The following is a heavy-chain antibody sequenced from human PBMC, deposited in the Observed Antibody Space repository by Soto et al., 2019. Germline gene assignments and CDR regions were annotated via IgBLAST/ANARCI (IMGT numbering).Heavy chain of an antibody. CDR2: LYYSGNT. Sequence: SETLSLTCTVSGGSISPFYWSWVRQPPGKGLEWIGYLYYSGNTNYNPSLKSRVTISVDASKNQVSLRLTSVTAADTAVYYCARGGGYCSSTSCSKPFDPWGQGTLVTVSS. CDR1: GGSISPFY. J-gene: IGHJ5*02. V-gene: IGHV4-59*01. D-gene: IGHD2-2*01. CDR3: ARGGGYCSSTSCSKPFDP.